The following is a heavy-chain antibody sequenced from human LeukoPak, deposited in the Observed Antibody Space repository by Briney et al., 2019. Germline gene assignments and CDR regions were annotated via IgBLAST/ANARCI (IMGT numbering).Heavy chain of an antibody. V-gene: IGHV3-48*03. Sequence: GGSLRLSCAASGFTFTTYYMNWVRQAPGKGLEWVSYISSSGSTIYYADSVKGRFTISRDDAKNSLYLQMNSLRAEDTAVYYCAELGITMIGGVWGKGTTVTISS. D-gene: IGHD3-10*02. CDR2: ISSSGSTI. CDR1: GFTFTTYY. CDR3: AELGITMIGGV. J-gene: IGHJ6*04.